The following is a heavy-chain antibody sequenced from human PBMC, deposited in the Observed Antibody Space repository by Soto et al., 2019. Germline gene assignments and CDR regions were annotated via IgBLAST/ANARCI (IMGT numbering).Heavy chain of an antibody. Sequence: PSETLSLTCAVYGGSFSGYYWSWIRQPPGKGLEWTGEINHSGSTNYNPSLKSRVTISVDTSKNQFSLKLSSVTAADTAVYYCARGPGIAALWGQGTLVTVSS. J-gene: IGHJ4*02. CDR2: INHSGST. CDR3: ARGPGIAAL. V-gene: IGHV4-34*01. CDR1: GGSFSGYY. D-gene: IGHD6-13*01.